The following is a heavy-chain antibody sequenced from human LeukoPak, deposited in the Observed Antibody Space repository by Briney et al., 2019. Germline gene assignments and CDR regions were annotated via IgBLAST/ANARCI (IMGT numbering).Heavy chain of an antibody. D-gene: IGHD6-19*01. CDR1: GFTVSSNY. Sequence: PGGSLRLSCAASGFTVSSNYMSWVRQAPGKGLEWVSVIYSGGSTYYADSVKGRFTISRDNSKNTLYLQMNSLRAEDTAVYYCASRAVSDAFDIWGQGTMVTVSS. J-gene: IGHJ3*02. CDR3: ASRAVSDAFDI. V-gene: IGHV3-53*01. CDR2: IYSGGST.